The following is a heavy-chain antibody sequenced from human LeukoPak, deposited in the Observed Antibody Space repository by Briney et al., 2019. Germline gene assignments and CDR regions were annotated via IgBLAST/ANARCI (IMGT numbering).Heavy chain of an antibody. V-gene: IGHV3-15*05. CDR2: IYRNADGGTT. CDR1: GFTFSNAW. CDR3: TTDSYCSTTTCYASSNYYYGLDA. Sequence: GGSLRLSCAASGFTFSNAWMTWVRQAPGKGLEWVGRIYRNADGGTTDYAAPVKGRFTISRDDSKNTLYLQRNSLKTEDTAVYYCTTDSYCSTTTCYASSNYYYGLDAWGQGTSATVSS. D-gene: IGHD2-2*01. J-gene: IGHJ6*02.